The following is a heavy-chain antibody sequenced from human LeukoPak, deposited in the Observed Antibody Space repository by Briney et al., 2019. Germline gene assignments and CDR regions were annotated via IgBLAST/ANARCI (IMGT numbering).Heavy chain of an antibody. Sequence: GGSLRLSCAASGFTFSSYSMNWVRQAPGKGLEWVSSISSSSSYIYYADSVKGRFTISRDNAKNSLYLQMNSLRAEDTAVYYCARDSSWPNYYYYYYGMDVWGQGTTVTVSS. CDR1: GFTFSSYS. CDR3: ARDSSWPNYYYYYYGMDV. J-gene: IGHJ6*02. CDR2: ISSSSSYI. V-gene: IGHV3-21*01. D-gene: IGHD6-13*01.